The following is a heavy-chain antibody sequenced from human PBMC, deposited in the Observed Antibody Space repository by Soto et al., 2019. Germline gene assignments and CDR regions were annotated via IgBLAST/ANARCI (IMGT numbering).Heavy chain of an antibody. J-gene: IGHJ4*02. V-gene: IGHV3-74*01. D-gene: IGHD2-2*01. CDR1: GFTFSSYW. CDR2: INSDGSST. Sequence: PGGSLRLSCAASGFTFSSYWMHWVRQAPGKGLVWVSRINSDGSSTSYADSVKGRFTISRDNAKNTLYLQMNSLRVEDTAVYYCAARRLVPAGYEFEDWGQGTLVTVSS. CDR3: AARRLVPAGYEFED.